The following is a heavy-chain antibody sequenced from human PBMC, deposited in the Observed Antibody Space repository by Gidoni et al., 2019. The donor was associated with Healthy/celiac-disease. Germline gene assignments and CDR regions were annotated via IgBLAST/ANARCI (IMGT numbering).Heavy chain of an antibody. Sequence: QVQLVHSGAEVKKPGASVTVSCKASGYTFTGYSMLCVRPAPGQGLEWVGWNNPESGGTNYGQKCQGRVTMTRDTSISTAYVELSRLRSDETAVYYCARLPLGYCSGGSCYPPYYYYYGMDVWGQGTTVTVSS. CDR2: NNPESGGT. V-gene: IGHV1-2*02. CDR1: GYTFTGYS. D-gene: IGHD2-15*01. CDR3: ARLPLGYCSGGSCYPPYYYYYGMDV. J-gene: IGHJ6*02.